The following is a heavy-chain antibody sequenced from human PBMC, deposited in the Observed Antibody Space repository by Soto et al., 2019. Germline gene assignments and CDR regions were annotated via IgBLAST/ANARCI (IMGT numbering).Heavy chain of an antibody. J-gene: IGHJ5*02. V-gene: IGHV3-74*01. CDR1: GFSFSSYW. CDR2: INTDGSST. Sequence: EVQLVESGGGLVQPGGSLRLSCAASGFSFSSYWMHWVRQAPGKGLVWVSRINTDGSSTSYADSVKGRFTFSRDNAKNTLYLQMISLRAEDTAVYYCAREVGTTWFDPWVHGTLVTVSS. D-gene: IGHD1-1*01. CDR3: AREVGTTWFDP.